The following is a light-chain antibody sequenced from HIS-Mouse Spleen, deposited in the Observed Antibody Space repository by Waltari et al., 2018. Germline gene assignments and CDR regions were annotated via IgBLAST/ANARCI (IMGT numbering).Light chain of an antibody. CDR3: YSAADNNVV. J-gene: IGLJ2*01. CDR1: KKY. Sequence: SYELTQPSSVSVSPEKKKKYARWFQQKPGQAPVLVIYKDSERPSGIPERFSGSSSGTTVTLTISGAQVEDEADYYCYSAADNNVVFGGGTKLTVL. CDR2: KDS. V-gene: IGLV3-27*01.